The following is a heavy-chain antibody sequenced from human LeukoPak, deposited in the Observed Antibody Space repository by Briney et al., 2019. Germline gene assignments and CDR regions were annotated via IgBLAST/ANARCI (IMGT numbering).Heavy chain of an antibody. CDR3: GGKYYDSTVYYYFDY. V-gene: IGHV4-39*01. J-gene: IGHJ4*02. CDR1: GDFITGSTYY. D-gene: IGHD3-22*01. CDR2: MYYSGST. Sequence: KPSETLSLTCTVSGDFITGSTYYWGWIRQPPGKGLEWIGSMYYSGSTYSNPSLRSRVTMSADTSKNQFSLNLKSVTAADTAVYYCGGKYYDSTVYYYFDYWGQGTLVTVPS.